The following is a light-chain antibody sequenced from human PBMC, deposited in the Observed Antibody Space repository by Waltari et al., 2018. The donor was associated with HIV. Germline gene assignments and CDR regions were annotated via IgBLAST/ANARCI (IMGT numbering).Light chain of an antibody. Sequence: SVVTQPASVSGFPGQSITISCTGTDSDFGFNDFVSWYQQHPDKVPNLILFEVDSRASGIPDRFAGSKSGSTASLTISDLRTEDEANYYCASFTEDFTVVFGGGTKVTVL. V-gene: IGLV2-14*03. CDR3: ASFTEDFTVV. CDR2: EVD. CDR1: DSDFGFNDF. J-gene: IGLJ2*01.